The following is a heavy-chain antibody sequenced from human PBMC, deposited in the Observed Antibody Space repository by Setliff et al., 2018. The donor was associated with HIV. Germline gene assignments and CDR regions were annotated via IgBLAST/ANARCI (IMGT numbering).Heavy chain of an antibody. D-gene: IGHD5-18*01. CDR2: INPNGGST. Sequence: GASVKVSCKASGYTFTSYYVHFVRQAPGQGPEWMGIINPNGGSTNYAQKFEGRVAMTADTSTNNVHMYLSSLRSEDTAIYYCARGGPGSSFGYDCFDPWGQGTPVTVSS. CDR1: GYTFTSYY. V-gene: IGHV1-46*01. J-gene: IGHJ5*02. CDR3: ARGGPGSSFGYDCFDP.